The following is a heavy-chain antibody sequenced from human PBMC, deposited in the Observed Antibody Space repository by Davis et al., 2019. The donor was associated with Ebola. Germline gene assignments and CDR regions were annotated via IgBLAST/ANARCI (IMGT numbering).Heavy chain of an antibody. D-gene: IGHD5-18*01. CDR3: ARDSMDTVMVPYYYYYGMDV. Sequence: HTGGSLRLSCAASGFIFRDYAIHWVRQAPGKGLVWVARINSDGSGAYHADSVKGRFTISRNNGKNTLYLQMNGLRAEDTAVYYCARDSMDTVMVPYYYYYGMDVWGQGTTVTVSS. CDR1: GFIFRDYA. CDR2: INSDGSGA. J-gene: IGHJ6*02. V-gene: IGHV3-74*01.